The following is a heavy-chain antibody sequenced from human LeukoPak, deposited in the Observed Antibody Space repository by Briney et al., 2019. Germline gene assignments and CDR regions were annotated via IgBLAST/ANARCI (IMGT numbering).Heavy chain of an antibody. Sequence: PGGSLRLSCAASGFTFDDYGMSWVRQAPGKGLESVSGINWNGGSTGYADSVKGRFTISRDNAKNSLYLQMNSLRAEDTAFYYCARGGITIFGGIIYQDYWGQGTLVTVSS. CDR3: ARGGITIFGGIIYQDY. J-gene: IGHJ4*02. CDR1: GFTFDDYG. V-gene: IGHV3-20*04. CDR2: INWNGGST. D-gene: IGHD3-3*01.